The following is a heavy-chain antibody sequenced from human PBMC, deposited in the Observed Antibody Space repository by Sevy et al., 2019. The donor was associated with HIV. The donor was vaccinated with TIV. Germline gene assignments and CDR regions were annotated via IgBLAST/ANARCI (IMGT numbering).Heavy chain of an antibody. J-gene: IGHJ4*02. Sequence: ASVKVSCKASGYTFTTYGLSWVRQAPGQGLEWMGWISAITGARSLQDRITMTTDASTSTAYMEVRSLRSDDTAVYYCARQRHYDFWSIDSWGQGILVTVSS. CDR1: GYTFTTYG. D-gene: IGHD3-3*01. CDR2: ISAITG. CDR3: ARQRHYDFWSIDS. V-gene: IGHV1-18*04.